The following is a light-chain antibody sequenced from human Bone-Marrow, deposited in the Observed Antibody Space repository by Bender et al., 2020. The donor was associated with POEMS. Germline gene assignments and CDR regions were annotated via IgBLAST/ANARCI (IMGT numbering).Light chain of an antibody. CDR1: GNDVGSYNL. J-gene: IGLJ2*01. Sequence: QSALTQPASVSGAPGQSITISCSGTGNDVGSYNLVSWYQQHPGKAPKLLIYEVTNRPSGVPDRFSGSKSGNTASLTISGLQPEDEADYYCSSYTSSSTVVFGGGTKLTVL. CDR3: SSYTSSSTVV. V-gene: IGLV2-14*02. CDR2: EVT.